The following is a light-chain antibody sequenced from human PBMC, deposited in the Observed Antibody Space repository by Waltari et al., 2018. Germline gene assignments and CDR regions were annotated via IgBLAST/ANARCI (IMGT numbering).Light chain of an antibody. CDR2: GKD. CDR1: RLRTSF. Sequence: SSELTQDPAVSVALGLTVRITCQGDRLRTSFAGWYQLKPGQAPVLVMFGKDKRPSGIPDRFSGYSSGTTSSLTITGAQAEDEADYYCSSRNGRANEVVFAGGTKVTVL. CDR3: SSRNGRANEVV. J-gene: IGLJ3*02. V-gene: IGLV3-19*01.